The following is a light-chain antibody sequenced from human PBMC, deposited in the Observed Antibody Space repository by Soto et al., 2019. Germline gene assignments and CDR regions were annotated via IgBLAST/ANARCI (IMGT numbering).Light chain of an antibody. V-gene: IGKV4-1*01. CDR3: QQYYSTPT. CDR1: QSVLYSSNNKNY. Sequence: DIVMTQSPDSLAVSLGERATINCKSSQSVLYSSNNKNYLAWYQQKPGQPPKLLIYWASTRESGVPDRFSGSGSGTDFTLTISSLHAEDVAVYYCQQYYSTPTFGGWTKVEIK. J-gene: IGKJ4*01. CDR2: WAS.